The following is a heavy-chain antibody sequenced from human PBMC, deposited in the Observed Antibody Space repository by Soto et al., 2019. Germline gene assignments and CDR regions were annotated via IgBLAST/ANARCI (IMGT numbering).Heavy chain of an antibody. CDR3: ANGHTTFDA. CDR1: GFTFSGYW. V-gene: IGHV3-7*01. CDR2: INQDGSEG. D-gene: IGHD1-1*01. Sequence: PGGSLRLSCAASGFTFSGYWMSWVRQAPGKGLEWVANINQDGSEGYYVDSVTGRFTIFRDNAKNSLYLQMNSLSAEDTALYYRANGHTTFDAWGQGTLVTVPQ. J-gene: IGHJ4*02.